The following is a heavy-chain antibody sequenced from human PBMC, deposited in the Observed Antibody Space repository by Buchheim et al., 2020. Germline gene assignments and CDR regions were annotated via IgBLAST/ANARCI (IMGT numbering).Heavy chain of an antibody. CDR2: IYYSGST. Sequence: QVQLQESGPGLVKPSQTLSLTCTVPGGSISSGGYYWSWIRQHPGKGLEWIGYIYYSGSTYYNPSLKSRVTISVDTSKTQFSLKLSSVTAADTAVYYCAREQGIQLYRRGGAFDIWGQGT. CDR1: GGSISSGGYY. V-gene: IGHV4-31*03. D-gene: IGHD5-18*01. J-gene: IGHJ3*02. CDR3: AREQGIQLYRRGGAFDI.